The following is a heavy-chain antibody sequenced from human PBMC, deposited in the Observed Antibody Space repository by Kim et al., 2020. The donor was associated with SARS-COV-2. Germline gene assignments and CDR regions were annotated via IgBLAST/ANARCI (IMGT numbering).Heavy chain of an antibody. D-gene: IGHD2-15*01. J-gene: IGHJ6*02. Sequence: ASVKVSCKASGYTFTSYGISWVRHAPGQGLEWMGWISAYNGNTNYAQKLQGRVTMTTDTSTSTAYMELRSLRSDDTAVYYCARLRGVVDTYYYYYYGMDVWGQGTTVTVSS. CDR3: ARLRGVVDTYYYYYYGMDV. CDR1: GYTFTSYG. V-gene: IGHV1-18*01. CDR2: ISAYNGNT.